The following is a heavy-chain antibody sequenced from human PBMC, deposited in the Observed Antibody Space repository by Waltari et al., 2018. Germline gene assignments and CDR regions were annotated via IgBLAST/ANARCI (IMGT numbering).Heavy chain of an antibody. Sequence: EVQLVQSGAEVKKSGESLNISCKGSGYSFTKHWIAWVRQMPGKGLEWMGITYPDDSDTRYSPSFQGHVTISANKSTNTAYLQWTGLKTSDTAIYYCARHGVAATTSGAFDFWGQGTMVTVSS. CDR1: GYSFTKHW. V-gene: IGHV5-51*01. CDR3: ARHGVAATTSGAFDF. J-gene: IGHJ3*01. CDR2: TYPDDSDT. D-gene: IGHD2-15*01.